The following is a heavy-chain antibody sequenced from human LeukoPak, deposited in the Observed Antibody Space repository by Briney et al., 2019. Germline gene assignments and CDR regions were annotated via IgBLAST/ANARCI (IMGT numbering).Heavy chain of an antibody. CDR1: GFTFTTYW. V-gene: IGHV3-74*01. CDR3: ARAGSFRFDY. J-gene: IGHJ4*02. D-gene: IGHD1-26*01. CDR2: INVGGRST. Sequence: GGSLRLSCAASGFTFTTYWMHWVRQAPGEGLEWVSRINVGGRSTSYADSVKGRFTISRDNAKNTLYLQMNSLRAEDTAVYYCARAGSFRFDYWGQGTLVTVSS.